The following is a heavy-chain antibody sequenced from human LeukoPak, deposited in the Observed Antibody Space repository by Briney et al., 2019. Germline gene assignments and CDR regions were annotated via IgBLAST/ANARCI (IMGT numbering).Heavy chain of an antibody. D-gene: IGHD3-3*01. CDR2: IYNDGRT. J-gene: IGHJ5*02. Sequence: GGSLRLSCAASGFTVSHNYMSWVRQAPGKGLEWVSNIYNDGRTYYRDSVKGRFTISRDDSENTLYLQMNNLRAEDTAVYYCARAILLRFLEPRRGNWFDPWGQGTLVTVSS. V-gene: IGHV3-66*01. CDR1: GFTVSHNY. CDR3: ARAILLRFLEPRRGNWFDP.